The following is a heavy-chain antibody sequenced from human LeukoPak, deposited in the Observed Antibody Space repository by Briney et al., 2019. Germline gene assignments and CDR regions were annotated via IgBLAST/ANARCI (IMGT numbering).Heavy chain of an antibody. D-gene: IGHD2/OR15-2a*01. J-gene: IGHJ5*02. CDR1: GGIFSSKD. Sequence: GASVKVSCKASGGIFSSKDITWVRQAPGQGLEWVGGMTPRFGTGNTAQKFQGRVAVTADESTNTVYMELSSLRSDDTALYYCARVSTIMGGGYNFFDPWGQGTLVTVSS. V-gene: IGHV1-69*13. CDR2: MTPRFGTG. CDR3: ARVSTIMGGGYNFFDP.